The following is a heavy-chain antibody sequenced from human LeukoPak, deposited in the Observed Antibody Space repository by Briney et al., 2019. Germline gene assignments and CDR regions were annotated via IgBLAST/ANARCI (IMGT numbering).Heavy chain of an antibody. Sequence: LRLSCAASGFTFSSYWMSWIRQPPGKGLEWIGYIYHSGSTYYNPSLKSRVTISVDRSKNQFSLKLSSVTAADTAVYYCARAVVGATLFDYWGQGTLVTVSS. CDR2: IYHSGST. J-gene: IGHJ4*02. V-gene: IGHV4-30-2*01. CDR1: GFTFSSYW. D-gene: IGHD1-26*01. CDR3: ARAVVGATLFDY.